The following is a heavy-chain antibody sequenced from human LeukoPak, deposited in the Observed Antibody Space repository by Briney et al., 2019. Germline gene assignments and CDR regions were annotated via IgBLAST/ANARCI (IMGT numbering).Heavy chain of an antibody. V-gene: IGHV3-21*01. CDR2: ISSSSSYI. D-gene: IGHD3-22*01. CDR3: ARDLRGVVPAAIRGEDYYDSSGELFDY. Sequence: PGGSLRLSCAASGFTFSSYSMNWVRQAPGKGLEWVSSISSSSSYIYYADSVKGRFTISRDNAKNSLYLQMNSLRAEDTAVYYCARDLRGVVPAAIRGEDYYDSSGELFDYWGQGTLVTVSS. CDR1: GFTFSSYS. J-gene: IGHJ4*02.